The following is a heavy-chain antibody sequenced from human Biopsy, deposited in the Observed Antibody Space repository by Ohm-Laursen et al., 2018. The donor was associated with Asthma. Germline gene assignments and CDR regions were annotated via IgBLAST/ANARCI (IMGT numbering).Heavy chain of an antibody. J-gene: IGHJ5*02. D-gene: IGHD2-2*01. CDR3: ARKAGSCISRTCYSLDL. CDR1: GGTFNTYV. Sequence: GASVKVSCKSLGGTFNTYVIGWVRQAPGQGPEWMGGINSVFGTTTYPQKFQDRVTITADDSTSTVYMELSSLRSEDTAVYYCARKAGSCISRTCYSLDLWGQGTLVTVSS. CDR2: INSVFGTT. V-gene: IGHV1-69*13.